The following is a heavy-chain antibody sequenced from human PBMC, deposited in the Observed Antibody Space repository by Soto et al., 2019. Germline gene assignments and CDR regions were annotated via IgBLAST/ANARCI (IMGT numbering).Heavy chain of an antibody. CDR3: ARGYYCSSTSCYTRDYYYGMDV. J-gene: IGHJ6*02. D-gene: IGHD2-2*02. V-gene: IGHV1-69*06. CDR2: IIPIFGTA. CDR1: GGTFSSYA. Sequence: QVQLVQSGAEVKKPGSSVKVSCKASGGTFSSYAISWVRQAPGQGLEWMGGIIPIFGTANYAQKFQGRVTITADKSTSTAYMELSSLRSEDTAVYYCARGYYCSSTSCYTRDYYYGMDVWGQGTTVTVSS.